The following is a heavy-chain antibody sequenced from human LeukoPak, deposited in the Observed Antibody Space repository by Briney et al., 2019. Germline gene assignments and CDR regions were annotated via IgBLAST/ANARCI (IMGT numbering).Heavy chain of an antibody. CDR3: ARGSYDSSGYRNDY. CDR1: GGSISSGSYY. D-gene: IGHD3-22*01. J-gene: IGHJ4*02. V-gene: IGHV4-61*02. Sequence: SQTLSLTCTVSGGSISSGSYYWGWIRQPAGKGLEWIGRIYTSGSTNYNPSLKSRVTISVDTSKNQFSLKLSSVTAADTAVYYCARGSYDSSGYRNDYWGQGTLVTVSS. CDR2: IYTSGST.